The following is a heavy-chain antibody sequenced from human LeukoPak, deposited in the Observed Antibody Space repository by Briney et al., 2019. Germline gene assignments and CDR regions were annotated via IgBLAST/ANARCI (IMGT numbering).Heavy chain of an antibody. V-gene: IGHV5-51*01. J-gene: IGHJ4*02. CDR2: IYPGDSDT. Sequence: GESLKISCEGSGYSFTNYWIGWVLQMPGKGLEWMGMIYPGDSDTRYSPSFQGQVTISADKSISTAYLQWSSLKASDTAMYYCARLSYYGSGSYRGPGGYFDYWGQGTLVTVSS. CDR1: GYSFTNYW. CDR3: ARLSYYGSGSYRGPGGYFDY. D-gene: IGHD3-10*01.